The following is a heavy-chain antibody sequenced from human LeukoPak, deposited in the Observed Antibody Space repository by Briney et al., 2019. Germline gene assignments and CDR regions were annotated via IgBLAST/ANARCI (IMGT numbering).Heavy chain of an antibody. Sequence: GGSMRLSCAASGFTFSSYSMNWVRQAPGKGLEWVSSISSSSSYIYYADSVKGRFTISRDNAKNSLYLQMNSLRAEETAVYYCARDMGDGYKYWGQGTLVTVSS. CDR3: ARDMGDGYKY. D-gene: IGHD5-24*01. V-gene: IGHV3-21*01. J-gene: IGHJ4*02. CDR2: ISSSSSYI. CDR1: GFTFSSYS.